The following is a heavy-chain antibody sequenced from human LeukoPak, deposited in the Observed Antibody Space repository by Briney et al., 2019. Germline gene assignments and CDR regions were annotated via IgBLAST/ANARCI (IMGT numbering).Heavy chain of an antibody. D-gene: IGHD3-3*01. CDR1: GGSISSSSYY. J-gene: IGHJ4*02. Sequence: PSETLSLTCTVSGGSISSSSYYWGWIRQPPGKGLEWIGSIYYSGSTYYNPSLKSRVTISVDTSKHQFSLKLSSVTAADTAVYYCASYDFWSGTVDYWGQGTLVTVSS. CDR2: IYYSGST. V-gene: IGHV4-39*01. CDR3: ASYDFWSGTVDY.